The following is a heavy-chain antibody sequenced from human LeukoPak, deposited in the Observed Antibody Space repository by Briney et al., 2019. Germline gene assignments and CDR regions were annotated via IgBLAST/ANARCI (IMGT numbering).Heavy chain of an antibody. V-gene: IGHV3-23*01. CDR3: AKVSSSGYYYDIDS. J-gene: IGHJ4*02. CDR1: GFTFSNYA. Sequence: GGSLRLSCAASGFTFSNYAMSWVRQAPGKGLEWVSSISGSGSGGNTYNADSVKGRFTISRDSSKNTLYLQMNSLRVEDTAVYYCAKVSSSGYYYDIDSWGQGTLVTVSS. CDR2: ISGSGSGGNT. D-gene: IGHD3-22*01.